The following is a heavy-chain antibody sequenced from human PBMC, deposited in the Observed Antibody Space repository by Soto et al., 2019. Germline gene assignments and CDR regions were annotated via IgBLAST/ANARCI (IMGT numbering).Heavy chain of an antibody. CDR2: ISAYNGNT. CDR3: ARVLGCSSTSCQNWFDP. D-gene: IGHD2-2*01. V-gene: IGHV1-18*01. Sequence: ASVKVSCKASGYTFTSYGISWVRQAPGQGLEWMGWISAYNGNTNYAQKLQGRVTMTTDTSTSTAYMELRSLRSDDTAVYYCARVLGCSSTSCQNWFDPWGQGTLVTVSS. J-gene: IGHJ5*02. CDR1: GYTFTSYG.